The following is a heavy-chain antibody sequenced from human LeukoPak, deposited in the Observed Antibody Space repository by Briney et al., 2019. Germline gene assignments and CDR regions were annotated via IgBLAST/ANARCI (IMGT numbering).Heavy chain of an antibody. J-gene: IGHJ4*02. Sequence: GGSLRLSCAASGLSFSTFAMSWVRQGPARGLEWVSSIRGNGETFYADSVKGRFTLFSDISRNTLHFQLNNLIVEDTTTYYYARGSWISSTDAVRWGQGTLVTVSS. CDR3: ARGSWISSTDAVR. V-gene: IGHV3-23*01. CDR2: IRGNGET. CDR1: GLSFSTFA. D-gene: IGHD2-2*01.